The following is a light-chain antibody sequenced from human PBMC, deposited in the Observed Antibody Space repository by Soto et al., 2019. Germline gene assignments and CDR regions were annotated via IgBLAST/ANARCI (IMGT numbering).Light chain of an antibody. Sequence: QSVLTQSPSASASLGASVKLTCTLSSGHSSYAIAWHQQQPEKGPRYLMKLNSDGSHSKGDGIPDRFSGCSSGAERYLTISSLQSEDEADYSCQTWGTGVWVFGGGTKLTVL. CDR1: SGHSSYA. V-gene: IGLV4-69*01. CDR3: QTWGTGVWV. CDR2: LNSDGSH. J-gene: IGLJ3*02.